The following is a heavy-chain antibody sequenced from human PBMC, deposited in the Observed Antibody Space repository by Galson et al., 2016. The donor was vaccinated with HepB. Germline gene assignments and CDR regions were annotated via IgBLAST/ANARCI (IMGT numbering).Heavy chain of an antibody. CDR3: ARHGPVTTHFY. Sequence: SETLSLTCTVSADSISSSSYYWGWIRQPPGKGLEWIGSFYYGGSTFYNPSLKSRVTLSVDTSKKQFSLKLNSVTAADTAVYYCARHGPVTTHFYWGQGTLVTVSS. D-gene: IGHD4-11*01. V-gene: IGHV4-39*01. CDR1: ADSISSSSYY. CDR2: FYYGGST. J-gene: IGHJ4*02.